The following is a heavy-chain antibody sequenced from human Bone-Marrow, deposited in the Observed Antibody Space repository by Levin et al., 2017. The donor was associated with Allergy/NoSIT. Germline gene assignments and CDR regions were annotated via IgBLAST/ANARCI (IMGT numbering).Heavy chain of an antibody. V-gene: IGHV4-59*01. D-gene: IGHD3-3*01. CDR1: HGAFSGFS. CDR3: ARQSNTYDFWGGYYYFDY. Sequence: SQTLSLTCSIFHGAFSGFSWTWIRQPPGKGLEWIGYISDSGSTTYNPSLKSRVTVSVDTSKNQFSLRLTSVTAADTAVYYCARQSNTYDFWGGYYYFDYWGQGTLVTVSS. J-gene: IGHJ4*02. CDR2: ISDSGST.